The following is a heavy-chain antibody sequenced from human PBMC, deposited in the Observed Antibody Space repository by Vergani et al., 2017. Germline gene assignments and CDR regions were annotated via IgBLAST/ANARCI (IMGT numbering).Heavy chain of an antibody. D-gene: IGHD3-22*01. Sequence: EVQLLESGGGLVQPGGSLRLSCAASGFTFSSYAMSWVRQAPGKGLEWVSAISGSGGSTYYADSVKGRFTISRDNSKNTLYLQMNSLRAEDTAVYYCARDRSPYYYDSSGYSADVWGKGTTVTVSS. CDR1: GFTFSSYA. CDR3: ARDRSPYYYDSSGYSADV. CDR2: ISGSGGST. J-gene: IGHJ6*04. V-gene: IGHV3-23*01.